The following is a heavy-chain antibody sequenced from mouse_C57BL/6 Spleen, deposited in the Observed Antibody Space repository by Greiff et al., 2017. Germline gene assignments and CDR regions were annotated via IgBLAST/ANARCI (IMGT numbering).Heavy chain of an antibody. CDR3: AGDYGSSYAMDY. D-gene: IGHD1-1*01. CDR1: GYTFTDYY. J-gene: IGHJ4*01. V-gene: IGHV1-19*01. Sequence: VQLQQSGPVLVKPGASVKMSCKASGYTFTDYYMNWVKQSHGKSLEWIGVINPYNGGTSYNQKVKGKATLTVDKTSSTAYMELNSLTSEDAAVYCFAGDYGSSYAMDYWGQGTSVTVSS. CDR2: INPYNGGT.